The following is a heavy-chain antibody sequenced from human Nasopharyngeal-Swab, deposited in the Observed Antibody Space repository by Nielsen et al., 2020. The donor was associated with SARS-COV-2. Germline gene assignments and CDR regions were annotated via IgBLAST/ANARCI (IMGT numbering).Heavy chain of an antibody. CDR2: ISSGSSTI. CDR1: GFTFSSYG. Sequence: GGSLRLSCAVSGFTFSSYGMNWVRQAPGKGLEWVSYISSGSSTIHYADSVKGRFTISRDNSKNSLYLQLNSLRDEDTAVYYCAKGSPGQCSSVTCTGAMYFDHWGQGTLVTVSS. D-gene: IGHD2-2*01. CDR3: AKGSPGQCSSVTCTGAMYFDH. V-gene: IGHV3-48*02. J-gene: IGHJ4*02.